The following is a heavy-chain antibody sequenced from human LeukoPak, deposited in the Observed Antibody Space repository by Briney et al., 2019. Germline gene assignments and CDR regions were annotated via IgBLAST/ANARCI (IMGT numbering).Heavy chain of an antibody. D-gene: IGHD3-22*01. J-gene: IGHJ4*02. V-gene: IGHV1-69*13. Sequence: ASVKVSCKASGGTFSSYAISWVRQAPGQGLEWMGGIIPIFGTANYAQKFQGRVTITADESTSTAYMELSSLRSEDTAVCYCARSPYDYYYDSSGYHDYWGQGTLVTVSS. CDR1: GGTFSSYA. CDR3: ARSPYDYYYDSSGYHDY. CDR2: IIPIFGTA.